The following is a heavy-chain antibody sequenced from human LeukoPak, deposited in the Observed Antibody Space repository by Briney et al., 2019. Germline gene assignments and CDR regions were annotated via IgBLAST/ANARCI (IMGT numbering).Heavy chain of an antibody. CDR3: ARQRVNKWNNLWSFDY. CDR2: IYYTGST. V-gene: IGHV4-59*08. Sequence: KPSEILSLTCTVSGGSISSYYWSWIRQPPGKGLEWIGYIYYTGSTNYNPSLKSRVTISLDTSKNQFSLKLSSMTAADTAVYYCARQRVNKWNNLWSFDYWGQGTLVTVSS. D-gene: IGHD1/OR15-1a*01. J-gene: IGHJ4*02. CDR1: GGSISSYY.